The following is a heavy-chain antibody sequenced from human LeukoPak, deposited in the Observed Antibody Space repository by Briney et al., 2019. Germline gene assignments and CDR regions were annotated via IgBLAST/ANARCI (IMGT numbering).Heavy chain of an antibody. J-gene: IGHJ5*02. CDR3: ARKRPLTYCSSTSCYTGKGWFDP. CDR1: GYTFTSYD. CDR2: MNPNSGNT. V-gene: IGHV1-8*01. D-gene: IGHD2-2*02. Sequence: ASVKVSCKASGYTFTSYDINWVRQAPGQGLEWMGWMNPNSGNTGYAQKFQGRVTMTRNTSISTAYMELSSLRSEDTAVYYCARKRPLTYCSSTSCYTGKGWFDPWGQGTLVTVSS.